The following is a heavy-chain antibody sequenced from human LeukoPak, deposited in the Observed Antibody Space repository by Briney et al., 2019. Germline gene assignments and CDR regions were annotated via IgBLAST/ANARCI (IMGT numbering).Heavy chain of an antibody. CDR2: ISAYNGNT. D-gene: IGHD3-22*01. CDR1: GYTFTNYG. CDR3: ARYFQGSSGYDLLDY. V-gene: IGHV1-18*01. J-gene: IGHJ4*02. Sequence: ASVKVSCKASGYTFTNYGISWVRQAPGQGLEWMGWISAYNGNTNYAQKLQGRVTMTTDTSTSTAYMELRSLRSDDTAVYYCARYFQGSSGYDLLDYWGQGTLVTVSS.